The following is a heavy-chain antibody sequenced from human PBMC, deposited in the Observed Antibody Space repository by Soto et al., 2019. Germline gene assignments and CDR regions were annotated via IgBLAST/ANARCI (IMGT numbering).Heavy chain of an antibody. CDR1: GFTFTSSA. D-gene: IGHD3-9*01. V-gene: IGHV1-58*02. CDR2: IVVGSGNT. J-gene: IGHJ6*02. Sequence: QMQLVQSGPEVKKPGTSVKVSCKASGFTFTSSAMQWVRQARGQRREWIGWIVVGSGNTNYAQKFQERVTVPRDMSTSTAYMELSSLRSEDTAVYYCAADFLYDIWTGRDYYYYGMDVWGQGTTVTVSS. CDR3: AADFLYDIWTGRDYYYYGMDV.